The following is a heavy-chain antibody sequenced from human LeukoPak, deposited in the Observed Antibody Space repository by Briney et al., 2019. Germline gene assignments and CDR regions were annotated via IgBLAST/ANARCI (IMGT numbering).Heavy chain of an antibody. CDR2: ISAYNGNT. V-gene: IGHV1-18*01. J-gene: IGHJ3*02. Sequence: GESLKISCKGSGYTFTSYGISWVRQAPGQGLEWMGWISAYNGNTNYAQKLQGRVTMTTDTSTSTAYMELRSLRSDDTAVYYCARGRSTTVTTFAFDIWGQGTMVTVSS. CDR1: GYTFTSYG. D-gene: IGHD4-17*01. CDR3: ARGRSTTVTTFAFDI.